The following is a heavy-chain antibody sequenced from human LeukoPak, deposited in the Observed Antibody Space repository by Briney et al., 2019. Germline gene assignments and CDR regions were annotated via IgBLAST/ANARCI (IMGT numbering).Heavy chain of an antibody. CDR3: ARDGGTGYFDY. CDR2: IYYSGST. Sequence: SETLSLTCTVSGGSISGYYWSWIRQPPGKGLEWIGYIYYSGSTNYNPSLKSRVTISVDTSKNQFSLNLSSVTAADTAVYSCARDGGTGYFDYWGQGTLVTVSS. V-gene: IGHV4-59*12. D-gene: IGHD3-16*01. CDR1: GGSISGYY. J-gene: IGHJ4*02.